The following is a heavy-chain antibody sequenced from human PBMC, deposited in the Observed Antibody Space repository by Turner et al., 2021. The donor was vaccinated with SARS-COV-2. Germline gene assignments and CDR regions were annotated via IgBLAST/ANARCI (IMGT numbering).Heavy chain of an antibody. CDR3: ARVLPMGDYFDY. J-gene: IGHJ4*02. Sequence: EVQLVQSGGGLVQPGGSLRLSCAASGFTFSTYWMHWVRQAPGEGLVWVSTISGGGDATYYADSVKGRFAISRDNSKNTLYLQMNSLRAEDTAVYYCARVLPMGDYFDYWGQGTLVTVSS. V-gene: IGHV3-74*01. D-gene: IGHD2-15*01. CDR2: ISGGGDAT. CDR1: GFTFSTYW.